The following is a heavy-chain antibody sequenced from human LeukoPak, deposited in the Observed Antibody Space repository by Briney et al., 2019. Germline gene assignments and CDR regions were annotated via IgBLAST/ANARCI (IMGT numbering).Heavy chain of an antibody. CDR1: GGSLGRSNTY. D-gene: IGHD2-21*01. J-gene: IGHJ6*03. CDR3: ARHRGGGGYHYMDV. V-gene: IGHV4-39*01. CDR2: ILHSGYT. Sequence: PSDTLSLTCTVSGGSLGRSNTYWGWIRQTPGKGLEWLGTILHSGYTYNNPSLKSRVTMSDDSSKNQFSLSLSSVTAADTAVYFCARHRGGGGYHYMDVWGKGTTVIVSS.